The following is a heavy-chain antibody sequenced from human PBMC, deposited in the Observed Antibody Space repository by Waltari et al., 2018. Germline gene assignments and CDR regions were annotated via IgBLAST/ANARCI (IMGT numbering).Heavy chain of an antibody. CDR3: ARGIVGATLPYYMDV. CDR1: GSSISSYY. D-gene: IGHD1-26*01. J-gene: IGHJ6*03. V-gene: IGHV4-4*07. Sequence: QVQLQESGPGLVKPSETLSLTCTVSGSSISSYYWSWIRHPAGKGLEWIGRIYTSGSTNYNPSLKSRVTMSVDTSKNQFSLKLSSVTAADTAVYYCARGIVGATLPYYMDVWGKGTTVTISS. CDR2: IYTSGST.